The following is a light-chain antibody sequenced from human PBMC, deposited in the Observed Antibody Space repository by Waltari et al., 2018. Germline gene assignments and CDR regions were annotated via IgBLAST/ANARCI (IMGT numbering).Light chain of an antibody. CDR3: QQTFSSPQNT. V-gene: IGKV1-39*01. CDR1: QSISIY. CDR2: AAS. J-gene: IGKJ2*01. Sequence: DIQMTQSPSSLSASIGDRVTITCRASQSISIYLNWYQQKPGKAPKLLIYAASSLQSGVPSRVSGSGSGTDFALTITSLQPGDFATYYCQQTFSSPQNTFGQGTNLEIK.